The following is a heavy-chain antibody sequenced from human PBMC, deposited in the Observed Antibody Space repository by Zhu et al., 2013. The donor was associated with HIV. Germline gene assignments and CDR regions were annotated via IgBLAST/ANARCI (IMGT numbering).Heavy chain of an antibody. V-gene: IGHV1-69*06. D-gene: IGHD2-15*01. CDR2: IIPIFGTA. J-gene: IGHJ5*02. CDR3: ARVEDILYNWFDP. CDR1: GSSFRTYG. Sequence: QVQLLQSGAEVKKPGSSVKVSCKVSGSSFRTYGLNWVRQAPGQGLQWMGGIIPIFGTANYAQKFQGRVTITADKSTSTAYMELSSLRSEDTAVYYCARVEDILYNWFDPWGQGTLVTVSS.